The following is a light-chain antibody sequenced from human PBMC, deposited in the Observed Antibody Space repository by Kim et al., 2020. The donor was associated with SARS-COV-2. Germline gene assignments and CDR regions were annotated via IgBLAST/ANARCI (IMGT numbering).Light chain of an antibody. J-gene: IGLJ2*01. CDR2: SNN. CDR3: AAWDDSLNDVV. Sequence: GQRVTISCSGSSSNIGSNTVNWYQQRPGTAPKLLIYSNNQRPSGVPDRFSGSKSGTSASLAISGLQSEDEADYYCAAWDDSLNDVVFGGGTQLTVL. CDR1: SSNIGSNT. V-gene: IGLV1-44*01.